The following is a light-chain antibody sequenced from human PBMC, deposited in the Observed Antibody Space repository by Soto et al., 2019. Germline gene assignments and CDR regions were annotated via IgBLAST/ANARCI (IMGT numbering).Light chain of an antibody. Sequence: DIQMTQSPSALSASVGDRVTITCRASQRISGWLAWYQQKPGKAPKLLIYDVSSLESGVPSRFSGSGSGAEFTLIISDLQPDDFATYYCQQYNTYSWTFGQGTKVDIK. J-gene: IGKJ1*01. CDR1: QRISGW. V-gene: IGKV1-5*01. CDR3: QQYNTYSWT. CDR2: DVS.